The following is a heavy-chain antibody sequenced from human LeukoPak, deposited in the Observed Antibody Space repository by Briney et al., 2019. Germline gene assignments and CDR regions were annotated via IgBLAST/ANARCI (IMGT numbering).Heavy chain of an antibody. CDR2: ISSSSSTI. CDR1: GFTFSSYS. Sequence: GGSLRLSCAASGFTFSSYSMNWVRQAPGKGLEWVSYISSSSSTIYYADSVKGRFTISRDNSKNTLYLQMNSLRAEDTAVYYCAKLVSATMVRGVFDYWGQGTLVTVSS. CDR3: AKLVSATMVRGVFDY. J-gene: IGHJ4*02. V-gene: IGHV3-48*01. D-gene: IGHD3-10*01.